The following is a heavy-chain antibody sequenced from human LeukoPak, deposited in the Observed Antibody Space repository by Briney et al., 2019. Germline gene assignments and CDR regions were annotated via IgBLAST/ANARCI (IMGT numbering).Heavy chain of an antibody. J-gene: IGHJ4*02. CDR2: INPNSGGT. V-gene: IGHV1-2*02. CDR1: GYTFTGYY. Sequence: ASVKVSCKASGYTFTGYYMHWVRQAPGQGLEWMGWINPNSGGTNYAQKLQGRVTMTRDTSISTAYMELSSLRSEDTAVYYCARGSRGYSYGYMDYWGQGTLVTVSS. CDR3: ARGSRGYSYGYMDY. D-gene: IGHD5-18*01.